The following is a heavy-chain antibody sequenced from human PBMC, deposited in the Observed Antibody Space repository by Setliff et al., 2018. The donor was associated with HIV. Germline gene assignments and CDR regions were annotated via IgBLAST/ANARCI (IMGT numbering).Heavy chain of an antibody. CDR2: VDLEGGKT. V-gene: IGHV1-69-2*01. J-gene: IGHJ3*02. CDR1: GYTFSDYY. Sequence: ASVKVSCKVSGYTFSDYYMHWVQQAPGKGLEWMGLVDLEGGKTIYAENFQGRVTITADTSTDTTYMELSSLRSEDTAVYYCASAGAWQRNALDIWGQGTMVTVSS. D-gene: IGHD5-12*01. CDR3: ASAGAWQRNALDI.